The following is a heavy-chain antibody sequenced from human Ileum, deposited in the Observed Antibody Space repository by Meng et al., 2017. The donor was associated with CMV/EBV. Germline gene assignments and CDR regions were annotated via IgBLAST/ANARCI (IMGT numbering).Heavy chain of an antibody. Sequence: FINNDMHWVRQAPGQGLEWMGVIKHSGGAPIYAQKFQGRVTMTSDTSTSTVYIDLINLRSEDTALYYCARDLKDCTDASCYPYNWFAPWGQGTLVTVSS. D-gene: IGHD2-2*01. V-gene: IGHV1-46*01. J-gene: IGHJ5*02. CDR1: FINND. CDR2: IKHSGGAP. CDR3: ARDLKDCTDASCYPYNWFAP.